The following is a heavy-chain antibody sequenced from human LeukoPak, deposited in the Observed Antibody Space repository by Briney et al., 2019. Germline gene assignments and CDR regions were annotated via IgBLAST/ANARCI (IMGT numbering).Heavy chain of an antibody. J-gene: IGHJ4*02. CDR1: GFSFSDYG. V-gene: IGHV3-33*06. D-gene: IGHD4-23*01. CDR2: IWFDGVSK. CDR3: AKGGGGGNSGYLDY. Sequence: GGSLRLSCTASGFSFSDYGLHWVRQAPGKGLEWVAIIWFDGVSKYYEESVKGRFTISRDISKSTLYLQMNSLRAEDTAVYYCAKGGGGGNSGYLDYWGQGTMVTVSS.